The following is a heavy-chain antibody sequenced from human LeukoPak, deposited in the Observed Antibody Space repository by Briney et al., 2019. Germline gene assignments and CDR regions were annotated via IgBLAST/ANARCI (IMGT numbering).Heavy chain of an antibody. CDR3: ARDKGRDGYTAFDY. CDR2: INPNSGDT. J-gene: IGHJ4*02. V-gene: IGHV1-2*06. Sequence: ASVKVSCKASGYTSTSYAMHWVRQAPGQGLEWMGRINPNSGDTNYAQKFQGRVTITRDTSISTAYMELSRLRSDDTAVYYCARDKGRDGYTAFDYWGQGTLVTVSS. CDR1: GYTSTSYA. D-gene: IGHD5-24*01.